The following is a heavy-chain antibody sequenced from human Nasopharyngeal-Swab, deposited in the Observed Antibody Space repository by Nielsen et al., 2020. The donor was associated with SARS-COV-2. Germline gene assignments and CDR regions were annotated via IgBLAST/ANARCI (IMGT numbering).Heavy chain of an antibody. CDR1: GGSIRSGGYS. V-gene: IGHV4-30-2*01. D-gene: IGHD3-22*01. CDR2: IYHSGST. Sequence: SETLSPTCAVSGGSIRSGGYSWSWLRQPPGKGLEWIGYIYHSGSTYYNLSLKSRVTISVDRSKNQFSLKLSSVTAADTAVYYCARVVSSGDPCGMDVWGQGTTVTVSS. J-gene: IGHJ6*02. CDR3: ARVVSSGDPCGMDV.